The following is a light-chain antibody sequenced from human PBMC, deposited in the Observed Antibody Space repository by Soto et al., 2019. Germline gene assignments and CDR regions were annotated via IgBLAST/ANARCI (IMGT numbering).Light chain of an antibody. CDR3: QQSYSTPSG. CDR2: AAS. J-gene: IGKJ1*01. V-gene: IGKV1-17*03. Sequence: DIQMTQSPSAMSASIGDRVTITCRASQVISNYLAWFQQKTGKAPKRLIYAASTLQSGVPSRFSGSGSGTEFNLTISSLQPEDFATYYCQQSYSTPSGLGQGTKVDIK. CDR1: QVISNY.